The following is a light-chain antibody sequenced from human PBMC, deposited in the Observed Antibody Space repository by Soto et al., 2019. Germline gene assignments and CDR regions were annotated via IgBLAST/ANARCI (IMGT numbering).Light chain of an antibody. V-gene: IGKV1D-16*01. CDR2: DAS. J-gene: IGKJ5*01. CDR3: QQYQTYAT. Sequence: DIQMTQSPSSVSASVGDRVTITFRASQGISSWLAWYQQKPGKAPKALIYDASRLGSGVPSRFSGSGSGTEFTLTISSLQPDDFATYYCQQYQTYATFGQGTRLEIK. CDR1: QGISSW.